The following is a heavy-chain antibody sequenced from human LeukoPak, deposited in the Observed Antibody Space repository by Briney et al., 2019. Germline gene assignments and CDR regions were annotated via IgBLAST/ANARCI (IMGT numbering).Heavy chain of an antibody. CDR2: SYDSGST. D-gene: IGHD3-9*01. Sequence: SETLSLTCAVSGGSISSGGYSWRWIRQPPGKGLEWIGYSYDSGSTYYNPSLKSRVTISVDRSKNQFSLKLSSVTAADTAVYYCARDRYDILTGYYPPAYYYYGMDVWGQGTTVTVSS. CDR3: ARDRYDILTGYYPPAYYYYGMDV. J-gene: IGHJ6*02. CDR1: GGSISSGGYS. V-gene: IGHV4-30-2*01.